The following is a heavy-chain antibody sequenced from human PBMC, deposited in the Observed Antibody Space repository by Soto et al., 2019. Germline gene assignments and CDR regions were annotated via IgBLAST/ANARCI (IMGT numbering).Heavy chain of an antibody. CDR3: ARGYDSSGSDY. CDR1: GFTFSSCS. D-gene: IGHD3-22*01. V-gene: IGHV3-21*01. CDR2: ISSSSSYI. J-gene: IGHJ4*02. Sequence: EVQLVESGGGLVKPGGSLRLSCAASGFTFSSCSMNWVRQAPGKGLEWVSSISSSSSYIYYADSVKGRFTISRDNAKNSLDLQMNGLRAEDTAVYYCARGYDSSGSDYWGQGTLVTVSS.